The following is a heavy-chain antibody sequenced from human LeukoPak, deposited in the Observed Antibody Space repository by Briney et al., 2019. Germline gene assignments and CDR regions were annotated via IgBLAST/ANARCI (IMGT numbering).Heavy chain of an antibody. J-gene: IGHJ4*02. D-gene: IGHD3-22*01. CDR3: ARDIHYYDSSGYYDY. CDR1: GGSISSGDYY. Sequence: SETLSLTCTVSGGSISSGDYYRSWIRQPPGTGLEWIGYIYYSGSTYYNPSLKSRVTISVDTSKNQFSLKLSSVTAADTAVYYCARDIHYYDSSGYYDYWGQGTLVTVSS. V-gene: IGHV4-30-4*01. CDR2: IYYSGST.